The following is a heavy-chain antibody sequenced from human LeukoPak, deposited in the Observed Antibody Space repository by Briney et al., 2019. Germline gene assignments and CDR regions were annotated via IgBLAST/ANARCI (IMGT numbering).Heavy chain of an antibody. Sequence: SETLSLTCTVSVDSMNSHYWSWIRHPPGKGLEWIGYISYIGSTNYNPSLKSRVTISVDTSKNQFSLRLSSVTAADTAVYYCARDPTTVTKGLDIWGQGTVVTVSS. CDR1: VDSMNSHY. CDR2: ISYIGST. CDR3: ARDPTTVTKGLDI. J-gene: IGHJ3*02. D-gene: IGHD4-17*01. V-gene: IGHV4-59*11.